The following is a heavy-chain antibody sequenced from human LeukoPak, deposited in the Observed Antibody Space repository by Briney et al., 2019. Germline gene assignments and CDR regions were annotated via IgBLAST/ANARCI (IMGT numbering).Heavy chain of an antibody. D-gene: IGHD3-10*01. J-gene: IGHJ4*02. Sequence: ASVKVSRKASGYTLTSYDINWVRQATGQGLEWVGGMNPYRGNTGYAQKFQGRDTMTRNTSISTAYMELSSRRSEDTAVYYWARDRSGSYYSYWGQGTLVTVSS. CDR1: GYTLTSYD. CDR2: MNPYRGNT. V-gene: IGHV1-8*01. CDR3: ARDRSGSYYSY.